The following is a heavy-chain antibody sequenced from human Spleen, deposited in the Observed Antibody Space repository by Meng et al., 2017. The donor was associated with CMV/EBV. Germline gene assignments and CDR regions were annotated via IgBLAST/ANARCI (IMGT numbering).Heavy chain of an antibody. CDR1: GYTFTGYY. Sequence: ASVKVSCKASGYTFTGYYMHWVRQAPGQGLEWMGWINPNSGGTNYAQKFQGRVTLTRDTSISTAYMELTSLRSDDTAVFYCARDLSWNDVGWFDPWGQGTLVTVSS. CDR3: ARDLSWNDVGWFDP. J-gene: IGHJ5*02. CDR2: INPNSGGT. V-gene: IGHV1-2*02. D-gene: IGHD1-1*01.